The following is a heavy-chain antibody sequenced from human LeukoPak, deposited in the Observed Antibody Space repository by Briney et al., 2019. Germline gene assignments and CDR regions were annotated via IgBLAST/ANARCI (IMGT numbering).Heavy chain of an antibody. CDR2: IGSSSSHI. Sequence: PGGSLRLSCAASGFTFSSHSMSWVRQAPGKGLEWVSSIGSSSSHIYYADSMEGRFTISRDNAKNSLFLQMNSLRVEDTAVYYCARDYKYAFDNWGQGTLVTVSS. CDR3: ARDYKYAFDN. J-gene: IGHJ4*02. V-gene: IGHV3-21*01. CDR1: GFTFSSHS. D-gene: IGHD5-24*01.